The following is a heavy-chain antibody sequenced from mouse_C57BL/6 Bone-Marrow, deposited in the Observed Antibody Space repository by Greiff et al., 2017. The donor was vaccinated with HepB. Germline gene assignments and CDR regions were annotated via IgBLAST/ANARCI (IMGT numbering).Heavy chain of an antibody. CDR2: ISSGGSYT. Sequence: VMLVESGGDLVKPGGSLKLSCAASGFTFSSYGMSWVRQTPDKRLEWVATISSGGSYTYYPDSVKGRFTISRDNAKNTLYLQMSSLKSEDTAMYYCARQRTLTVSGGQGTLVTVSA. CDR3: ARQRTLTVS. J-gene: IGHJ3*01. CDR1: GFTFSSYG. V-gene: IGHV5-6*01.